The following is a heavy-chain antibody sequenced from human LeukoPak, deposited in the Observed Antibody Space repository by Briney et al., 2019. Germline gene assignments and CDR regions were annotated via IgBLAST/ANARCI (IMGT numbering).Heavy chain of an antibody. Sequence: GGTLGLFCAACGFAYRLYFLHWARRARGRGPGWVSAIGTGGDTYYADSVMGRFTISRDNAKKSLYLQMNSLVAEDMAVYYCARERVPYYYMDVWGKGTTVTVSS. CDR1: GFAYRLYF. CDR2: IGTGGDT. V-gene: IGHV3-47*02. CDR3: ARERVPYYYMDV. J-gene: IGHJ6*03.